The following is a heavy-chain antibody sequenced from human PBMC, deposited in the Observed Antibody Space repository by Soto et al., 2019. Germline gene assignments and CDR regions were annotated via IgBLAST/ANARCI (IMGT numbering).Heavy chain of an antibody. CDR1: GFTFSSYS. J-gene: IGHJ6*02. Sequence: GGSLRLSCAASGFTFSSYSMNWVRQAPGKGLEWVSSISSSSSYIYYADSVKGRFTISRDNAKNSLYLQMNSLRAEDTAVYYCAREEVATLYYYYGMDVWGQGTTVTVSS. V-gene: IGHV3-21*01. D-gene: IGHD5-12*01. CDR3: AREEVATLYYYYGMDV. CDR2: ISSSSSYI.